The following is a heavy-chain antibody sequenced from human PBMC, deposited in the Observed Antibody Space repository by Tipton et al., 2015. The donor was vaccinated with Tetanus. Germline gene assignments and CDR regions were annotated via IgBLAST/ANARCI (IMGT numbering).Heavy chain of an antibody. CDR2: IYYSGST. CDR1: GGFISRGGYF. J-gene: IGHJ5*02. V-gene: IGHV4-31*03. D-gene: IGHD5-24*01. CDR3: ARDRGFTTYNYFDP. Sequence: LRLSCTVSGGFISRGGYFWNWIRQRPGKGPEWIGYIYYSGSTYYNPSLKSRVTMSVDTSKNQFSLNLSSVTAADTAVYYCARDRGFTTYNYFDPWGQGTLVTVSS.